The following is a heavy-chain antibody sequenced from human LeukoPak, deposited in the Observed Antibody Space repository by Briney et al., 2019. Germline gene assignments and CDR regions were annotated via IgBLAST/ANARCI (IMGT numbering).Heavy chain of an antibody. CDR3: ASLSYYGSGSYYITDNYDAFDI. CDR1: GFTFSSYW. D-gene: IGHD3-10*01. V-gene: IGHV3-7*01. Sequence: GGSLRLSCAASGFTFSSYWMSWVRQAPGKGLEWVANIKQDGSEKYYVDSVKGRFAISRDNAKNSLYLQMNSLRAEDTAVYYCASLSYYGSGSYYITDNYDAFDIWGQGTMVTVSS. J-gene: IGHJ3*02. CDR2: IKQDGSEK.